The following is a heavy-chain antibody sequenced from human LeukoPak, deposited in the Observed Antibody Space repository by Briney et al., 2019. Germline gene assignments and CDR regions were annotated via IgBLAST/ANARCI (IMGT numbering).Heavy chain of an antibody. D-gene: IGHD3-9*01. J-gene: IGHJ4*02. Sequence: PSETLSLTCAVYGGSFSGYYWSWIRQPPGKGLEWIGEINHSGSTNYNPSLKSRVTTSVDTSKNQFSLKLSSVTAADTAVYYCARAGRYFDWLYLDYWGQGTLVTVSS. CDR3: ARAGRYFDWLYLDY. CDR2: INHSGST. CDR1: GGSFSGYY. V-gene: IGHV4-34*01.